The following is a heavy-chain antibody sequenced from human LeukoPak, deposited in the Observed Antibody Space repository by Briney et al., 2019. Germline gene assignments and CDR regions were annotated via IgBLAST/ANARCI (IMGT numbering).Heavy chain of an antibody. D-gene: IGHD6-19*01. V-gene: IGHV4-39*07. CDR1: GVSISTRSYY. J-gene: IGHJ1*01. CDR2: IYYSGST. Sequence: SETLSLTCTVSGVSISTRSYYWGCVRQPPGKALEWSGTIYYSGSTYYTPSLKSRVTISVDTSKNQFSLKVTSVTAADTAVYYCARQYGSGWYKGYFQYWGQGTLVTVSS. CDR3: ARQYGSGWYKGYFQY.